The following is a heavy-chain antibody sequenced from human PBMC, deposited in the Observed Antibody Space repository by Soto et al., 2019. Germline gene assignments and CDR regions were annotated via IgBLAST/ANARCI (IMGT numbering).Heavy chain of an antibody. CDR2: VSGSGVTT. D-gene: IGHD2-15*01. CDR3: AKGWSFDY. J-gene: IGHJ4*02. V-gene: IGHV3-23*01. Sequence: GGSLRLSCAASGFTFSTCAMSWVRQAPGKGLQWASTVSGSGVTTYYADSVKGRFTISRDTSKNTLFLQMNSLRAEDTAVYYCAKGWSFDYCGQGTLVTVSS. CDR1: GFTFSTCA.